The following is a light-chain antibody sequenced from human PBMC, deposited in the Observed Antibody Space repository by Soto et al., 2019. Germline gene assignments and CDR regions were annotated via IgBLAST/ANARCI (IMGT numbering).Light chain of an antibody. CDR3: QHYNSYSEA. CDR1: QTISSW. Sequence: DIQMTQFPSSLSGSVGDRVTITCRASQTISSWLAWYQQKPGKAPKLLIYKASTLKSGVPSRFSGSGSGTEFTLTISSLKPDDFETYYCQHYNSYSEAFGQGTKVDIK. V-gene: IGKV1-5*03. CDR2: KAS. J-gene: IGKJ1*01.